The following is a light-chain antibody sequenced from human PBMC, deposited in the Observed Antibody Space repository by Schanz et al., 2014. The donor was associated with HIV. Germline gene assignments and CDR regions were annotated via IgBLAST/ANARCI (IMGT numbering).Light chain of an antibody. CDR1: SSNIGAGYD. Sequence: QSVLAQPPSVSGAPGQRVTISCTGTSSNIGAGYDVHWYQLLPGTAPTLLIFDNTNRPSGVPDRYSGSKSDTSASLAITGLQPEDEADYYCQSFDSSVRNVVFGGGTQVTVL. CDR3: QSFDSSVRNVV. J-gene: IGLJ2*01. V-gene: IGLV1-40*01. CDR2: DNT.